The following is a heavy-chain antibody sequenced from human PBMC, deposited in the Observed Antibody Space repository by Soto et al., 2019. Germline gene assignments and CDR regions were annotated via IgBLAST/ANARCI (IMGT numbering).Heavy chain of an antibody. D-gene: IGHD4-17*01. Sequence: ASVKVSCKASGYTFTDYYMHWVRQAPGQGLEWMGWINPNSGGTNYAQKFQGRVTMTRDTSISTAYMELRRLRSDDTAVYYCARAVSTLLYYFDYWGQGTLVTVSS. CDR2: INPNSGGT. J-gene: IGHJ4*02. V-gene: IGHV1-2*02. CDR1: GYTFTDYY. CDR3: ARAVSTLLYYFDY.